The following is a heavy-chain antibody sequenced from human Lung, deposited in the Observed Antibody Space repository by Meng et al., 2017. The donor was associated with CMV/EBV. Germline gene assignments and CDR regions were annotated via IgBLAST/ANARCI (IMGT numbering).Heavy chain of an antibody. CDR2: IGHDGNNE. Sequence: QLVVSGGGVDQPGGSLRISCATSGFTFGNYAMHWVRQAPGKGLEWLAFIGHDGNNEQYADSMKGRFTISRDNFNTVYLQMRSLRDEDTALYYCGRDYVNSIDHWGQGTLVTVSS. V-gene: IGHV3-30*02. CDR1: GFTFGNYA. J-gene: IGHJ4*02. D-gene: IGHD2/OR15-2a*01. CDR3: GRDYVNSIDH.